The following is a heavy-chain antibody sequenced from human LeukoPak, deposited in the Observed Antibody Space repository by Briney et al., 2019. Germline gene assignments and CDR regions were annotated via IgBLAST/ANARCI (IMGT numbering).Heavy chain of an antibody. D-gene: IGHD6-19*01. Sequence: GGSLRLSCAASGFTFSSYWMSWVRQAPGKGLEWVANIKQDGSEKYYVDSVKGRFTISRDNAKNSLYLQMNSPRAEDTAVYYCARGKEPVAGSLSHFDYWGQGTLVTVSS. CDR2: IKQDGSEK. V-gene: IGHV3-7*01. CDR3: ARGKEPVAGSLSHFDY. CDR1: GFTFSSYW. J-gene: IGHJ4*02.